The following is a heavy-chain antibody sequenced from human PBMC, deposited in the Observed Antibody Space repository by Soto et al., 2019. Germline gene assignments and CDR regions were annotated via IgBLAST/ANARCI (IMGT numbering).Heavy chain of an antibody. J-gene: IGHJ4*02. D-gene: IGHD6-19*01. CDR1: GYTFTSYA. Sequence: GASVKVSCKASGYTFTSYAMHWVRQAPGQRLEWMGWINAGNGNTKYSQKFQGRVTITRDTSASTAYMELSSLRSEDTAVYYCARVRIAVAGPLGYWGQGTLVTVSS. CDR3: ARVRIAVAGPLGY. V-gene: IGHV1-3*01. CDR2: INAGNGNT.